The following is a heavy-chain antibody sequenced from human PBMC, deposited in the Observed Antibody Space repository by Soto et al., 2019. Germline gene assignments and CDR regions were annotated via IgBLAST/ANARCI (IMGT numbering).Heavy chain of an antibody. CDR1: GGTFSSYA. V-gene: IGHV1-69*01. D-gene: IGHD1-26*01. CDR2: IIPIFGTA. CDR3: AKEDSGGSYFAGYFDY. J-gene: IGHJ4*02. Sequence: QVQLVKSGAEVKKPGSSVKVSCKASGGTFSSYAISWVRQAPGQGLEWMGGIIPIFGTANYAQKFQGRVKITADESTSTAYMELGSLRSEDTAVYYCAKEDSGGSYFAGYFDYWVQGTMVIVSS.